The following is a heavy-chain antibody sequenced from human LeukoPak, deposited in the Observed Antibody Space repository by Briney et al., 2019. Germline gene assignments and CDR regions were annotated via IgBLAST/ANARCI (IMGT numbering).Heavy chain of an antibody. CDR1: GFTFSDYY. CDR3: VRGHWGFDN. J-gene: IGHJ4*02. V-gene: IGHV3-72*01. Sequence: PGGSLRLSCAASGFTFSDYYMDWVRQAPGTGLEWLARSRNKANSYTTEYAASVKGRFTISRDDSKNLLYLQMNNLKTEDTAVYYCVRGHWGFDNWGQGTLVTVSS. D-gene: IGHD7-27*01. CDR2: SRNKANSYTT.